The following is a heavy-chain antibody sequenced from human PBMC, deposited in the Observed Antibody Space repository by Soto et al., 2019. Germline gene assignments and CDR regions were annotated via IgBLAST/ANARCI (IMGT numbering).Heavy chain of an antibody. J-gene: IGHJ5*02. CDR3: ARQSGYSSGWYRYNWFDP. CDR1: GCSISSSSYY. CDR2: IYYSGST. D-gene: IGHD6-19*01. V-gene: IGHV4-39*01. Sequence: QLQLQESGPGLVKPSETLSLTCTVSGCSISSSSYYWGWIRQPPGKGLEWIGSIYYSGSTYYNPSLKSRVTISVDTSKNQFSLKLSSVTAADTAVYYCARQSGYSSGWYRYNWFDPWGQGTLVTVSS.